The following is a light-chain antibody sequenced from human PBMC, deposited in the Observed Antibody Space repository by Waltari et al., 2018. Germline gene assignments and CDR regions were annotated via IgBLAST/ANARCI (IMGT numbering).Light chain of an antibody. J-gene: IGKJ1*01. CDR3: QHYVTLPVT. CDR2: GAS. Sequence: EIVLTQSPGTLSLSPGDRATLSCRASQSVSRTLAWYQHKPGQAPSLLIYGASIKATGIPDRFSGSGSGTDFSLTISRLEPEDFAVYYCQHYVTLPVTFGQGTKVEIK. V-gene: IGKV3-20*01. CDR1: QSVSRT.